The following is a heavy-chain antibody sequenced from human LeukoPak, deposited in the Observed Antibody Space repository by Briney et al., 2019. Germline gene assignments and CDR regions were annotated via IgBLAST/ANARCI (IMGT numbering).Heavy chain of an antibody. D-gene: IGHD3-22*01. Sequence: SVNVSCKASGGAFSSYAISWVRQAPGQGLEWMGGIIPIFGTANSAQKFQGRVTITADESKSTAYMELSSLRSEDTAVYYCARPPHGYYDSSGYYYEEYYFDYWGQGTLVTVSS. J-gene: IGHJ4*02. CDR3: ARPPHGYYDSSGYYYEEYYFDY. V-gene: IGHV1-69*13. CDR1: GGAFSSYA. CDR2: IIPIFGTA.